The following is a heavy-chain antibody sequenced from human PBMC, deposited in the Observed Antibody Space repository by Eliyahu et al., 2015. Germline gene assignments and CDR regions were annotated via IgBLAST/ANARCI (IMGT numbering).Heavy chain of an antibody. Sequence: QVQLVESGGGVVQPGRSLKLSWAVSGFTFDVPMYGIXXVRQAPGKGLEWVAMVSSDGSNKYYSDSVEGRFTISRDTLKTTVYLQMDDLRAGDTAIYYCASGPARYYFDDWGKGTTVTVSS. CDR1: GFTFDVPMYG. V-gene: IGHV3-33*01. J-gene: IGHJ6*03. CDR2: VSSDGSNK. CDR3: ASGPARYYFDD.